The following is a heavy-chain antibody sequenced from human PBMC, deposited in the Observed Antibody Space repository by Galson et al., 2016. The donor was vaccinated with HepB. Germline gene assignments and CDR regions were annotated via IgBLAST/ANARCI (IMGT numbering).Heavy chain of an antibody. CDR1: GGSISSASHF. J-gene: IGHJ3*02. D-gene: IGHD1-7*01. V-gene: IGHV4-61*02. CDR3: ARTNGPGNGNLDRLFDI. Sequence: TLSLTCTVSGGSISSASHFWSWMRQPAGKGLEWIGRIYTNGDTEYTDYNPSLKSRVTISIDTSKNQFALKLNSVTAADTAVYYCARTNGPGNGNLDRLFDIWGQGTMVTVSS. CDR2: IYTNG.